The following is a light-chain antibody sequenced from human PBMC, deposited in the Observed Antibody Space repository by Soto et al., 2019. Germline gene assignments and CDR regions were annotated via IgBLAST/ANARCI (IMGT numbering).Light chain of an antibody. CDR1: QSVGNN. CDR2: ATS. CDR3: QQYGDRPLI. J-gene: IGKJ4*01. Sequence: EIVVTQSPATLSVSPGERATLSCRASQSVGNNFAWYQQKPGQAPRLLIFATSTRATGVPARFSGSGSGTEFTLPISSLQSEDFAVYYCQQYGDRPLIFGGGAKVEIE. V-gene: IGKV3-15*01.